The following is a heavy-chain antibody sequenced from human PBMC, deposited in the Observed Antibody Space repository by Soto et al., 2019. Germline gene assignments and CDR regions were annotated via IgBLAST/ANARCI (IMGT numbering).Heavy chain of an antibody. V-gene: IGHV3-23*01. CDR2: ISGSGGST. J-gene: IGHJ5*02. CDR3: AKDPDYYGSVPFDP. Sequence: GESLKISCAASGFTFSSYAMSWVRQAPGKGLEWVSAISGSGGSTYYADSVKGRFTISRDNSKNTLYLQMNSLRAEDTAVYYCAKDPDYYGSVPFDPWGQGTLVTVSS. D-gene: IGHD3-10*01. CDR1: GFTFSSYA.